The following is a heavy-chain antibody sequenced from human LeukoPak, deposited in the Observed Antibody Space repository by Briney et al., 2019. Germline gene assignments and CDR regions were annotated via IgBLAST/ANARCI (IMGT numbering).Heavy chain of an antibody. CDR2: IYYSGST. V-gene: IGHV4-39*07. Sequence: NPSETLSLTCTVSGGSISSSSYYWGWIRQPPGKGLEWIGSIYYSGSTYYNPSLKSRVTISVDTSKNQFSLKLSSVTAADTAVYYCARAASYGGYSYGPYYFDYWGQGTLVTVSS. CDR1: GGSISSSSYY. J-gene: IGHJ4*02. D-gene: IGHD5-18*01. CDR3: ARAASYGGYSYGPYYFDY.